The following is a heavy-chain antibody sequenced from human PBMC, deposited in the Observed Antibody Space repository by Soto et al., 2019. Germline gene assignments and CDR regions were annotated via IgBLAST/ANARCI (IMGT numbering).Heavy chain of an antibody. D-gene: IGHD6-6*01. CDR1: GFTFSNYA. CDR3: AKDEYTSSSDCFEY. CDR2: ISDSGGNT. V-gene: IGHV3-23*01. J-gene: IGHJ4*02. Sequence: GGSLRLSCAASGFTFSNYAMTWVRQGPGKGLEWVSSISDSGGNTYYADSVKGRFTISRDNSQNTLYLQMNSLRAEDSAVYYCAKDEYTSSSDCFEYWGQGTPVTVSS.